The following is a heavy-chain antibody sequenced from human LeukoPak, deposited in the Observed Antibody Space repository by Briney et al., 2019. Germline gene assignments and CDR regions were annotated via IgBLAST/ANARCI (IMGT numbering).Heavy chain of an antibody. CDR2: ISDSGDIT. CDR3: AKDRRGGSYYAATLDI. V-gene: IGHV3-23*01. Sequence: GRSLRLSCAASGFTFSSYAMSWVRQAPGKGLEWVSGISDSGDITYYADSVKGRFTISRDNSKNTLYVQMNSLRVEDTAVYYCAKDRRGGSYYAATLDIWGQGTMATVSS. CDR1: GFTFSSYA. J-gene: IGHJ3*02. D-gene: IGHD1-26*01.